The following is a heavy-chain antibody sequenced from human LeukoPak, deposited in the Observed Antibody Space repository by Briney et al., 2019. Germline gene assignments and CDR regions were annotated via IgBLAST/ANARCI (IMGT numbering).Heavy chain of an antibody. J-gene: IGHJ5*02. V-gene: IGHV3-11*01. Sequence: AGGSLRLSCAASGFTFSDYYMSWIRQAPGKGLEWVSYISSSGSTIYYADSVKGRFTISRDNAKNSLYLQMNSLRAEDTAVYYCARGGGKYYDYVWGSFNNWFDPWGQGTLVTVSS. CDR1: GFTFSDYY. D-gene: IGHD3-16*01. CDR2: ISSSGSTI. CDR3: ARGGGKYYDYVWGSFNNWFDP.